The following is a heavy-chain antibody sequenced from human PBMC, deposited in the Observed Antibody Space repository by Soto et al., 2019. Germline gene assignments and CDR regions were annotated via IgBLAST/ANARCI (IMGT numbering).Heavy chain of an antibody. D-gene: IGHD3-22*01. CDR2: IDPSDSQT. CDR3: ARQIYDSDTGPNFQYYFDS. Sequence: PGASMKITGKGSGYSFSSYWITWVRQKPGTGLEWMGRIDPSDSQTYYSPSFRGHVTISATKSITTVFLQWSSLRASDTAMYYCARQIYDSDTGPNFQYYFDSWGQGTPVTVSS. CDR1: GYSFSSYW. V-gene: IGHV5-10-1*01. J-gene: IGHJ4*02.